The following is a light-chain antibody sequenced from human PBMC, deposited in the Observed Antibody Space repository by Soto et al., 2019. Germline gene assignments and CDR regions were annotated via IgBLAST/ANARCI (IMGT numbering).Light chain of an antibody. J-gene: IGKJ1*01. CDR1: QGISSY. V-gene: IGKV1-8*01. CDR2: AAS. CDR3: QQYYSYLSWT. Sequence: AIRMTQSPSSLSASTGDRVTITCRASQGISSYLAWYQQKPGKAPKLLIYAASTLQSGAPSRFSGSGSGTDFTLTISCLQSEDFATYYCQQYYSYLSWTFGQGTKVDIK.